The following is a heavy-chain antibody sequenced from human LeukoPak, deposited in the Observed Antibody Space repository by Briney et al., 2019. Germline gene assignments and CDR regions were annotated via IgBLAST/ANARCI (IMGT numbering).Heavy chain of an antibody. V-gene: IGHV3-23*01. CDR1: GFTFSSYV. D-gene: IGHD3-3*01. Sequence: GGSLRLSCAASGFTFSSYVMSWVRQAPGKGLEWVSAISGSGGSTYYADSVKGRFTISRDNSKNTLYLQMNSLRAEDTAVYYCAKDLSYDFWSGYSNYYYYYGMDVWGQGTTVTVSS. CDR3: AKDLSYDFWSGYSNYYYYYGMDV. J-gene: IGHJ6*02. CDR2: ISGSGGST.